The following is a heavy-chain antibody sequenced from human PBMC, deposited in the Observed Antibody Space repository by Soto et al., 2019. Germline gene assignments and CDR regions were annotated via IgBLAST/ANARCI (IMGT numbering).Heavy chain of an antibody. J-gene: IGHJ6*02. D-gene: IGHD6-13*01. V-gene: IGHV4-4*02. CDR2: IYHTGIT. CDR3: ARFSSPGLYYYFGMDV. Sequence: PSETLSLTCAVSGFSISNNNWWTWVRQPPGKGLEWVGDIYHTGITNYSPSLKSRVTISVDNSKNQFSLRLTSVTAADTAVYYCARFSSPGLYYYFGMDVWGRGTTVTVSS. CDR1: GFSISNNNW.